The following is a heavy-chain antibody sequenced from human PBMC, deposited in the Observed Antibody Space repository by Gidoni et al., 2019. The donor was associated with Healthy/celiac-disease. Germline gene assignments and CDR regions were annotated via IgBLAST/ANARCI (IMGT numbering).Heavy chain of an antibody. Sequence: EVQLVESGGGLVQPGGSLSRSCSASGFTFSSYAMHWVRQAPGKGLEYGSAISSNGGSTYYADSVKGRFTISRDNSKNTLYLQMSSLRAEDTAVYYCVKDGQNETYGERGAFDIWGQGTMVTVSS. D-gene: IGHD4-17*01. V-gene: IGHV3-64D*06. CDR3: VKDGQNETYGERGAFDI. J-gene: IGHJ3*02. CDR2: ISSNGGST. CDR1: GFTFSSYA.